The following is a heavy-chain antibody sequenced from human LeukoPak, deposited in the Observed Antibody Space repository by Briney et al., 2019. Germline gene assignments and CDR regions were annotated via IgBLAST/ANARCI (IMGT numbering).Heavy chain of an antibody. D-gene: IGHD6-19*01. J-gene: IGHJ4*02. CDR3: ARGVSSGWYSGFDY. CDR2: IWYDGSNK. Sequence: PGRSLRLSCAASGFTFSSYGMHWVRQAPGKGLEWVAVIWYDGSNKYYADSVKGRFTISRDNSKNTLYLQMNSLRAEDTAVYYCARGVSSGWYSGFDYWGQGTLVTVSS. V-gene: IGHV3-33*01. CDR1: GFTFSSYG.